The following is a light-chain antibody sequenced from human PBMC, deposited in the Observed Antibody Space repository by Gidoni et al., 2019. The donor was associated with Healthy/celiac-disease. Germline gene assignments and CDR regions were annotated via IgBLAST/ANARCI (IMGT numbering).Light chain of an antibody. CDR1: QSVLYSSNNQNY. Sequence: DIVMTQSPDSLAVSLGERATINCKSSQSVLYSSNNQNYLAWYQQKPGQPPKLLIYWASTRESGVPDRFSGSGSGTDFTLTISSLQAEDVAVYYCQQYYSTPPAFGQXTKVEIK. J-gene: IGKJ1*01. CDR3: QQYYSTPPA. CDR2: WAS. V-gene: IGKV4-1*01.